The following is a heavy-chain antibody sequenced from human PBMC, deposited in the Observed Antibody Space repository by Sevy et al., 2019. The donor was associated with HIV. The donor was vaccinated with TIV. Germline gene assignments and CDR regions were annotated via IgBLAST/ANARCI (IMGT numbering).Heavy chain of an antibody. V-gene: IGHV1-8*01. CDR2: MNPNSGNT. CDR3: AREPQQLGGVL. CDR1: GYTFTSYD. J-gene: IGHJ4*02. D-gene: IGHD6-13*01. Sequence: ASVKVSCKASGYTFTSYDINWVRQATGQGLEWMGWMNPNSGNTDYAQKFQGRVTMTRNTSISTAYMELGSLRSEDTAVYYCAREPQQLGGVLWGQGTLVTVSS.